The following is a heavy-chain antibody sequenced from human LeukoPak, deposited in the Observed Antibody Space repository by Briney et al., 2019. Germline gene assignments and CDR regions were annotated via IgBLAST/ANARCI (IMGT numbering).Heavy chain of an antibody. CDR3: ARDRYSSPAGFDP. J-gene: IGHJ5*02. Sequence: SQTLSLTCTISGGSISSGRYYWSWIRQPAGKGLEWIGRIYTSGSTNYNPSLKSRVTISVDTSKNQFSLKLSSVTAADTAVYYCARDRYSSPAGFDPWGQGTLVTVSS. V-gene: IGHV4-61*02. CDR2: IYTSGST. D-gene: IGHD6-13*01. CDR1: GGSISSGRYY.